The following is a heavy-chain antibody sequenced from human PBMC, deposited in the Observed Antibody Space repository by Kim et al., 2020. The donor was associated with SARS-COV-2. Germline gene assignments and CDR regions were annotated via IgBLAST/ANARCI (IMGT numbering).Heavy chain of an antibody. Sequence: GGSLRLSCAASGFTFSSYAMHWVRQAPGKGLEWVAVISYDGSNKYYADSVKGRFTISRDNSKNTLYLQMNSLRAEDTAVYYCARGHGYSGCYFSRFDYWGQGTLVTVSS. V-gene: IGHV3-30*04. CDR2: ISYDGSNK. J-gene: IGHJ4*02. D-gene: IGHD1-26*01. CDR3: ARGHGYSGCYFSRFDY. CDR1: GFTFSSYA.